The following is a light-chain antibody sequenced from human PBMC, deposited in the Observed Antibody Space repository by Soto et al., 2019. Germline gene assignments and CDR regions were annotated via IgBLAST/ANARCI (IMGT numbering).Light chain of an antibody. CDR3: QQYSTYPLT. CDR1: QSITNS. CDR2: RAS. V-gene: IGKV1-5*03. J-gene: IGKJ4*01. Sequence: DIQMTQSPSTLSASXGDRVTMTCRASQSITNSLAWYQQQPGKAPKLLIYRASALQSGVPSRFSGSGSGTEFTLTIDSLQPDDFATFYYQQYSTYPLTFGGGTKADIK.